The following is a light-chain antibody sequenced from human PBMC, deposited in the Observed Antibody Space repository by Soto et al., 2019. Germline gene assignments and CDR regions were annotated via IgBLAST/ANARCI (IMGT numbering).Light chain of an antibody. CDR1: QSISNR. CDR3: KHYGGMWT. V-gene: IGKV1-5*01. J-gene: IGKJ1*01. Sequence: DIQMTQSPSTLSASVGDRVTITCRASQSISNRLAWYQQKPGKAPKVLIYDASSLESGVPSGFSGSGSGTEFILTISSLQLDDFASYCCKHYGGMWTFGQGTKVDIK. CDR2: DAS.